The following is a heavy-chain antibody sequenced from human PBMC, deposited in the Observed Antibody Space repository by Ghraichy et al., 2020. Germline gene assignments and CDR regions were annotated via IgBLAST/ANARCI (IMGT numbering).Heavy chain of an antibody. V-gene: IGHV3-23*01. J-gene: IGHJ4*02. CDR3: AKDGGVSWAVAGTPDY. CDR1: GFTFSSYA. Sequence: GGSLRLSCAASGFTFSSYAMSWVRQAPGKGLEWVSAISGSGGSTYYADSVKGRFTISRDNSKNTLYLQMNSLRAEDTAVYYCAKDGGVSWAVAGTPDYWGQGPLVTVSS. CDR2: ISGSGGST. D-gene: IGHD6-19*01.